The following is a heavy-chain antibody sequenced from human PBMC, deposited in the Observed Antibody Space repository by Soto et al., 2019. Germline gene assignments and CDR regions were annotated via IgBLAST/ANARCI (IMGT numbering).Heavy chain of an antibody. V-gene: IGHV1-69*13. CDR3: ARVEHRAGYYYGMDV. Sequence: GASVKVSCKASGGTFSSYAISWVRQAPGQGLEWMGGIIPIFGTANYAQKFQGRVTITADESTSTAYMELSSLRSEDTAVDYCARVEHRAGYYYGMDVWGQGTTVTVSS. D-gene: IGHD1-1*01. J-gene: IGHJ6*02. CDR2: IIPIFGTA. CDR1: GGTFSSYA.